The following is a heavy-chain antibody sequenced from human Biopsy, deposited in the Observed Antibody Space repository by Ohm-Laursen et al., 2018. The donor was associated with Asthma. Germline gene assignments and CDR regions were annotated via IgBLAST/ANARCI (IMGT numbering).Heavy chain of an antibody. CDR2: IYYTGSD. J-gene: IGHJ6*02. CDR3: ARGPNYHGSGRAPIGMDV. CDR1: GGSVSTGSYY. Sequence: SDTLSLTCTVSGGSVSTGSYYWSWIRQPPGKGLEWLGYIYYTGSDNYNPSLKSRVTISVDTSKNQFSLRLNSATAADTAVYYCARGPNYHGSGRAPIGMDVWGQGTTVTVSS. D-gene: IGHD3-10*01. V-gene: IGHV4-61*01.